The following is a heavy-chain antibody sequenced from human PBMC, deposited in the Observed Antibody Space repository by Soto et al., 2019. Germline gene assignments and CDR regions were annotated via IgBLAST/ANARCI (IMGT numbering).Heavy chain of an antibody. CDR3: AKGRPPLDL. CDR2: ISGAGGST. CDR1: QFTFSYYA. Sequence: EVQLLESGGGLVQPGGSLRLACAASQFTFSYYAMGWVRQAPGQGLEWVSLISGAGGSTNYADSVKGRFAISRDNSENTLYLQMNSLSAEDTAVYYCAKGRPPLDLWGRGNLVIVS. J-gene: IGHJ2*01. V-gene: IGHV3-23*01. D-gene: IGHD3-16*02.